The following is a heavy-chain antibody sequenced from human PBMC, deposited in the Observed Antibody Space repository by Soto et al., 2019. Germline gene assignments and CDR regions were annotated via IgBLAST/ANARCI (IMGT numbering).Heavy chain of an antibody. D-gene: IGHD3-16*01. Sequence: GGSLRLSCAASGFTFSSYSINWVRQAPGKGLEWVSYISSSSSTIYYADSVKGRFTISRDNAKNSLYLQMNSLRDEDTAVYYCARELYVWGTFGAFDIWGQGTMVTVSS. CDR3: ARELYVWGTFGAFDI. V-gene: IGHV3-48*02. J-gene: IGHJ3*02. CDR1: GFTFSSYS. CDR2: ISSSSSTI.